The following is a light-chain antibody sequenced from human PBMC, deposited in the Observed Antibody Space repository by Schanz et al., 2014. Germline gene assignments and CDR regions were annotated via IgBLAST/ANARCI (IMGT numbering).Light chain of an antibody. J-gene: IGLJ2*01. CDR2: GNT. Sequence: QSVLTQPPSMSGAPGQRVTISCTGNSSNIGSGYDVHWYQQLPGTAPKLLIYGNTNRPSGVPDRFSGSKSGTSASLAITGLQPEDEADYYCQSYDSSLSGSGVFGGGTKVTVL. CDR3: QSYDSSLSGSGV. CDR1: SSNIGSGYD. V-gene: IGLV1-40*01.